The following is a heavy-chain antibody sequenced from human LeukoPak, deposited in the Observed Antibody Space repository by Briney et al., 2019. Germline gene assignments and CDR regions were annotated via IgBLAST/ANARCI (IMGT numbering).Heavy chain of an antibody. J-gene: IGHJ4*02. Sequence: GGSLRLSCGVSGFTFSNYGMLWVLQAPGKGLEWVAFIRYDGNNKLYADSMKGRFTISRDNSKNTLYLHINRLRAEDPAVYYCAKDNPLDYWGQGTLVIVSS. CDR2: IRYDGNNK. CDR1: GFTFSNYG. V-gene: IGHV3-30*02. CDR3: AKDNPLDY. D-gene: IGHD1-14*01.